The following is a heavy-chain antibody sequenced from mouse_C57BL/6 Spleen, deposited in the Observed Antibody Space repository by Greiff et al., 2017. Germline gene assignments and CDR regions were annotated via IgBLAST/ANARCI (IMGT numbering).Heavy chain of an antibody. Sequence: EVQLVESGGGLVKPGGSLKLSCAASGFTFSDYGMHWVRQAPEKGLEWVAYISGGSSTIDYADTVKGQFTIYRDNAKNTLFLQMTSLRSEDTAMFYCARTYGSRGGNYAMDYWGQGTSVTVSS. CDR2: ISGGSSTI. V-gene: IGHV5-17*01. CDR3: ARTYGSRGGNYAMDY. CDR1: GFTFSDYG. D-gene: IGHD1-1*01. J-gene: IGHJ4*01.